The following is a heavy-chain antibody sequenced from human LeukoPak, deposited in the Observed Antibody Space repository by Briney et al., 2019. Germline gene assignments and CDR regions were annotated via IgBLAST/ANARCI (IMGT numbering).Heavy chain of an antibody. CDR2: IYHSGST. V-gene: IGHV4-30-2*01. D-gene: IGHD7-27*01. Sequence: SETLSLTCTVSGDSFSSGGYYWSWIRQPPGQGLEWIGYIYHSGSTYYNPSLKSRVTISVDRSKNQFSLKLSSVTAADTAVYYCARAGSSWEQLTGDPRSGVNYFDYWGQGTLVTVSS. CDR3: ARAGSSWEQLTGDPRSGVNYFDY. J-gene: IGHJ4*02. CDR1: GDSFSSGGYY.